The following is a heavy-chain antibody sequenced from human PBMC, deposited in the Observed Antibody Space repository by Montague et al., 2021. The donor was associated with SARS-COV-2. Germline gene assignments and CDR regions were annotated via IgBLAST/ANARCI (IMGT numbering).Heavy chain of an antibody. J-gene: IGHJ4*02. V-gene: IGHV4-39*07. CDR2: INHGGIT. CDR1: GFSLSTSGM. Sequence: LVKPTQTLTLTCTFSGFSLSTSGMCVSWIRQPPGKGPEWIGEINHGGITNYSPSLKSRVTISADTSKNQFSLKLKSVTAADTANYYCARGHQGVAMIVVVMIGAEYYFDYWGQGSLVSVSS. CDR3: ARGHQGVAMIVVVMIGAEYYFDY. D-gene: IGHD3-22*01.